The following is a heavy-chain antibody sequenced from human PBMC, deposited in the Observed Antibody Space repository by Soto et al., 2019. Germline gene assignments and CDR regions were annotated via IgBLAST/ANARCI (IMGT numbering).Heavy chain of an antibody. J-gene: IGHJ4*02. V-gene: IGHV3-23*01. CDR1: RFTFNIYA. D-gene: IGHD5-18*01. CDR2: ISGSGGYT. CDR3: AREYIPHSNGQEGASEY. Sequence: EVQLLESGGGLVQPGTSLRLSCAASRFTFNIYAMTWVRQAPGKGLEWVSSISGSGGYTYYADSVKGRFTISRDNSKNTLFLQMISLRADDTAVYYCAREYIPHSNGQEGASEYWGQGSLVTVSS.